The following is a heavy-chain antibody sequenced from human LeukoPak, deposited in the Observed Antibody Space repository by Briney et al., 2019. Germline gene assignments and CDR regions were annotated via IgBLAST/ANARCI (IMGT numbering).Heavy chain of an antibody. J-gene: IGHJ4*02. D-gene: IGHD3-3*01. CDR3: AKNPIWSHHFDY. CDR2: IYSGGST. V-gene: IGHV3-53*01. CDR1: GFTVSSNY. Sequence: GGSLRLSCAASGFTVSSNYMSWVRQAPGKGLEWVSVIYSGGSTYYADSVKGRFTISRDNSKNTLYLQMNSLRAEDTAVYYCAKNPIWSHHFDYWGQGTLVTVSS.